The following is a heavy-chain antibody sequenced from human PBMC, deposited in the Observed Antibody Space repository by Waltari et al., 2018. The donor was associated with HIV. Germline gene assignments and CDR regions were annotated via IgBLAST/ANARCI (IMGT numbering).Heavy chain of an antibody. CDR3: AREPF. CDR1: GFTFSNYW. J-gene: IGHJ4*02. CDR2: INYDGGDK. V-gene: IGHV3-7*01. Sequence: EVHLVESGGGLVQPGGSLRLSCTGSGFTFSNYWMSWVRQAAGKGTEWVASINYDGGDKDYWDSVKGRFTISRENGKNSLYLQMSSLRVEDTAVYYCAREPFWGQGILVTVSS.